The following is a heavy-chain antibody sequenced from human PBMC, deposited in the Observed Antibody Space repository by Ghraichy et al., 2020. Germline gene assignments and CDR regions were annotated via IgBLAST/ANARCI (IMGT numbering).Heavy chain of an antibody. CDR1: GFTFSSYW. J-gene: IGHJ4*02. CDR2: INSDGSST. CDR3: ARGGWEDYYDSSGYWEGYFDY. Sequence: LTCAASGFTFSSYWMHWVRQAPGKGLVWVSRINSDGSSTSYADSVKGRFTISRDNAKNTLYLQMNSLRAEDTAVYYCARGGWEDYYDSSGYWEGYFDYWGQGTLVTVSS. D-gene: IGHD3-22*01. V-gene: IGHV3-74*01.